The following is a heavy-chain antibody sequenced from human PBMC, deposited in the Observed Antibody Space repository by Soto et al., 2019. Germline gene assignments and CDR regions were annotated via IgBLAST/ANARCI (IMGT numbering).Heavy chain of an antibody. CDR1: GFTFSSYA. CDR3: AKDPNHFDWLLGDAFDI. V-gene: IGHV3-23*01. J-gene: IGHJ3*02. D-gene: IGHD3-9*01. Sequence: GGSLRLSCAASGFTFSSYAMSWVRQAPGKGLEWVSAISGSGGSTYYADSVKGRFTISRDNSKNTLYLQMNSLRAEDTAVYYCAKDPNHFDWLLGDAFDIWGQGTMVTVSS. CDR2: ISGSGGST.